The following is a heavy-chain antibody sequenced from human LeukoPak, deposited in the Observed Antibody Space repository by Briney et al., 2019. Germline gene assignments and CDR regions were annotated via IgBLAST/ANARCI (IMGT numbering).Heavy chain of an antibody. J-gene: IGHJ4*02. CDR2: IYHSGST. CDR1: GYSISSGYY. Sequence: PSETLSLTCAVSGYSISSGYYWGWIRQPPGKGLEWIGSIYHSGSTYCNPSLKSRVTISVDTSKNQFSLKLSSVTAADTAVYYCARRRFLNYYDSSGHTGYFDYWGQGTLVTVSS. D-gene: IGHD3-22*01. CDR3: ARRRFLNYYDSSGHTGYFDY. V-gene: IGHV4-38-2*01.